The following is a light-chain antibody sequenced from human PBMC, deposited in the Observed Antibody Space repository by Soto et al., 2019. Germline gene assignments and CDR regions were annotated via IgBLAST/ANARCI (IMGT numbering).Light chain of an antibody. J-gene: IGKJ4*01. CDR3: QEYGSSQT. V-gene: IGKV3-20*01. CDR2: GAS. Sequence: EIVLTQSPDTLSLSPGERVTLSCRASQSIYSRALAWYQQKPGQAPRLLISGASNRLTGIPDRFSGSGSGIDFTLTSTRLEPEGFAVYYCQEYGSSQTFGGGTKVEI. CDR1: QSIYSRA.